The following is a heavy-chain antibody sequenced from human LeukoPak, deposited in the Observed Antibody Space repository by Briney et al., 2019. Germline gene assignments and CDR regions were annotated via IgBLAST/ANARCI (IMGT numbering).Heavy chain of an antibody. D-gene: IGHD3-22*01. CDR3: ARGDYYDGSGFPDY. CDR1: GYTFTGYY. V-gene: IGHV1-2*02. Sequence: GASVKVSCKASGYTFTGYYMHWVRQAPGQGLEWMGWINPNSGGTNYAQKFQGRVTMTRDTSISTAYMELSKLRSDDTAVYYCARGDYYDGSGFPDYWGPGTLVTVSS. CDR2: INPNSGGT. J-gene: IGHJ4*02.